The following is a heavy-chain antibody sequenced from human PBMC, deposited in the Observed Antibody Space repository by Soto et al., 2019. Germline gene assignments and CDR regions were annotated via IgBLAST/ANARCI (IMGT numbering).Heavy chain of an antibody. CDR2: IFYSGDT. V-gene: IGHV4-30-4*01. CDR3: VGTGTTDDF. D-gene: IGHD1-7*01. CDR1: GASVNTGDYY. J-gene: IGHJ1*01. Sequence: VQLPGSGPGLLKPSQTLSLTCTVSGASVNTGDYYWSYIRQPPGKGLEWLGYIFYSGDTYYNPSLKRRATISLNTSRNQFSLTLTSVTDADTALYYCVGTGTTDDFWGQGTLVTVSS.